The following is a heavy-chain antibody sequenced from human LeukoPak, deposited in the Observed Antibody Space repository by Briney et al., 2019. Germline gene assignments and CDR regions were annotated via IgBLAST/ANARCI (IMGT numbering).Heavy chain of an antibody. CDR1: GFTFSSYS. CDR3: ARGQNYDFWSGPDFGYGMGV. CDR2: ISSSSSYI. V-gene: IGHV3-21*01. Sequence: GGSLRLSCAASGFTFSSYSMNWVRQAPGKGLEWVSSISSSSSYIYYADSVKGRFTISRDNAKNSLYLQMNSLRAEDTAVYYCARGQNYDFWSGPDFGYGMGVWGQGTTVTVSS. D-gene: IGHD3-3*01. J-gene: IGHJ6*02.